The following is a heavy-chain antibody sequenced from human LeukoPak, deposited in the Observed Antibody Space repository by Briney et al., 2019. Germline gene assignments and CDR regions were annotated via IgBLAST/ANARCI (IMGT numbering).Heavy chain of an antibody. CDR2: IYYSGST. V-gene: IGHV4-59*01. CDR1: GGSISSYY. Sequence: SETLSLTCTVSGGSISSYYWTWIRQPPGKGLEWIGHIYYSGSTNYNPSLKSRVTISIDTSKNQFSLKLTSVTAADTAVYYCARDSGSGTYYWGQGTLVSVSS. CDR3: ARDSGSGTYY. D-gene: IGHD6-25*01. J-gene: IGHJ4*02.